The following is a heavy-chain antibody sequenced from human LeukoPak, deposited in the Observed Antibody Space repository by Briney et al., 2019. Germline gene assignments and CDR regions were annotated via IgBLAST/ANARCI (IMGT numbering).Heavy chain of an antibody. J-gene: IGHJ3*02. Sequence: SETLSLTCTVSGGSISSYYWSWIRQPPGKGLEWIGYIYYSGSTNYNPSLKSRVTISVDTSKNQFSLKLSSVTAADTAVYYCARLELTGDAFDIWGQGTVVTVSS. D-gene: IGHD7-27*01. V-gene: IGHV4-59*08. CDR2: IYYSGST. CDR1: GGSISSYY. CDR3: ARLELTGDAFDI.